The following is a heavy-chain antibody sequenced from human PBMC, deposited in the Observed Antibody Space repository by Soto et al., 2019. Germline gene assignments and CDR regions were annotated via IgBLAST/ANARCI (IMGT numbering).Heavy chain of an antibody. CDR1: GFSLSTSGMR. J-gene: IGHJ4*02. CDR3: ARIQSAGSYDY. Sequence: SCPTLVNPTQALTLTCTFSGFSLSTSGMRVSWIRQPPGKALEWLARIDWDDDKFYSTSLKTRLTISKDTSKNQVVLTMTNMDPVDTATYYCARIQSAGSYDYWGQGTLVTVSS. V-gene: IGHV2-70*04. CDR2: IDWDDDK. D-gene: IGHD3-10*01.